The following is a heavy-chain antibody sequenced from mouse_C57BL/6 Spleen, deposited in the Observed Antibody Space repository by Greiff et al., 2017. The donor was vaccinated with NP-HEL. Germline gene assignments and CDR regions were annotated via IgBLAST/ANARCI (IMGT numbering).Heavy chain of an antibody. D-gene: IGHD1-1*01. J-gene: IGHJ4*01. CDR3: AREALYYYGSSYVTYAMDY. Sequence: EVQLVESGGGLVKPGGSLKLSCAASGFTFSSYAMSWVRQTPEKRLEWVATISDGGSYTYYPDNVKGRFSISRDNAKNNLYLQMSHLKSEDTAMYYCAREALYYYGSSYVTYAMDYWGQGTSVTVSS. CDR1: GFTFSSYA. V-gene: IGHV5-4*01. CDR2: ISDGGSYT.